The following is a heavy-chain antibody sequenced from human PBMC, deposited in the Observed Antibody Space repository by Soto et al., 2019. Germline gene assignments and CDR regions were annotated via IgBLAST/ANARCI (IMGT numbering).Heavy chain of an antibody. CDR3: ARVKWESVAGTMVVEYYYGMDV. Sequence: PGGSLRLSCAASGFSFSAYWMSLVRQAPGKGLECVSTIKQDGSEKYYADSVEGRFTISRDNAKNSLYLQMNSLRAEDTAMYYCARVKWESVAGTMVVEYYYGMDVWGQGTTVTVSS. CDR2: IKQDGSEK. D-gene: IGHD6-19*01. CDR1: GFSFSAYW. J-gene: IGHJ6*02. V-gene: IGHV3-7*03.